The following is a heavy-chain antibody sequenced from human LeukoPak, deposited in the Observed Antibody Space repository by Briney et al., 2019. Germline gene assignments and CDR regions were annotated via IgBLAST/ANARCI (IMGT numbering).Heavy chain of an antibody. CDR1: GFTFDDYA. J-gene: IGHJ4*02. CDR3: AKDMGYSSGWYSLLDY. D-gene: IGHD6-19*01. V-gene: IGHV3-9*01. Sequence: PGGSLRLSCAASGFTFDDYAMHWVRQAPGKGLEWVSGISWNSGSIGYADSVKDRFTISRDNAKNSLYLQMTSLRAEDTALYYCAKDMGYSSGWYSLLDYWGQGTLVTVSS. CDR2: ISWNSGSI.